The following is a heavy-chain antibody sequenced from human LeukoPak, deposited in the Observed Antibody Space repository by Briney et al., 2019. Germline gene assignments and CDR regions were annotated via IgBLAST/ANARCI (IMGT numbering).Heavy chain of an antibody. Sequence: ASVKVSCKVSGYTLTELSMHWVRQAPGKGLEWMGGFDPEDGETIYAQKFQGRVTMTRDMSTSTVYMELSSLRSEDTAVYYCAREFRKWELYYYYYYMDVWGKGTTVTVSS. J-gene: IGHJ6*03. D-gene: IGHD1-26*01. CDR2: FDPEDGET. V-gene: IGHV1-24*01. CDR1: GYTLTELS. CDR3: AREFRKWELYYYYYYMDV.